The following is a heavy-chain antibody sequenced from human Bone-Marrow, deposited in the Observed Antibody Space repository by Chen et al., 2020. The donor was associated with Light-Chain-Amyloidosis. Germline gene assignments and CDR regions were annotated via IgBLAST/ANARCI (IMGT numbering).Heavy chain of an antibody. J-gene: IGHJ4*02. CDR1: GGSISSSSYY. D-gene: IGHD6-19*01. V-gene: IGHV4-39*07. CDR2: IYYSGST. Sequence: QLQLQESGPGLVKPSETLSLTCTVSGGSISSSSYYWSWIRQHPGKGLEWIGYIYYSGSTYYNPSLKSRVTISVDTSKNQFSLKLSSVTAADTAVYYCARAGDWQWPADFDYWGQGTLVTVSS. CDR3: ARAGDWQWPADFDY.